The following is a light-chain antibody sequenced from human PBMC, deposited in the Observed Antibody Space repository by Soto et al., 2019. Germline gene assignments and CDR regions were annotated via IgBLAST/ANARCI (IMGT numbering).Light chain of an antibody. J-gene: IGKJ1*01. CDR1: QSIGYW. V-gene: IGKV1-5*01. Sequence: DLPMTQSPFTLSGSVGDRVTITCRASQSIGYWLAWYQQKPGKAPNLLIYAASSLETGVPSRFSGSGSGTEFTLSISSLQPDDSASYYCQQYNSYSKTFGQGTKVDIK. CDR3: QQYNSYSKT. CDR2: AAS.